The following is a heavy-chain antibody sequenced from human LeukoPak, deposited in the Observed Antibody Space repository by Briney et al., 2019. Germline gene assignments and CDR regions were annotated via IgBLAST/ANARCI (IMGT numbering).Heavy chain of an antibody. V-gene: IGHV1-46*01. D-gene: IGHD3-22*01. CDR2: INPSGGST. Sequence: ASVKVSCKASGYTFTSYYMRWVRQAPGQGLEWMGIINPSGGSTSYAQKFQGRVTMTRDTSTSTVYMELSSLRSEDTAVYYCARGDPTYYYDSSGYSDISDAFDIWGQGTMVTVSS. CDR3: ARGDPTYYYDSSGYSDISDAFDI. CDR1: GYTFTSYY. J-gene: IGHJ3*02.